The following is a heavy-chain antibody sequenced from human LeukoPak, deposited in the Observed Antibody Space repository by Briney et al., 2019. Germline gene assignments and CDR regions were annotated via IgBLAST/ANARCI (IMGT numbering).Heavy chain of an antibody. Sequence: ASVKVSCKASGYTFTSYGISWVRQAPGQGLEWMGWISAYNGNTNYAQKLQGRVTMTTDTSTSTAYMELRSLRSDDTAVYYCASLYYYDSSGYSHYYYHYGMDVWGQGTTVTVSS. CDR3: ASLYYYDSSGYSHYYYHYGMDV. D-gene: IGHD3-22*01. J-gene: IGHJ6*02. CDR2: ISAYNGNT. V-gene: IGHV1-18*01. CDR1: GYTFTSYG.